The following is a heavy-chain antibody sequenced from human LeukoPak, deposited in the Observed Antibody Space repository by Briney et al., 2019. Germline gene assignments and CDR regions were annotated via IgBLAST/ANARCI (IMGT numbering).Heavy chain of an antibody. Sequence: SETLSLTCAVYGGSFSGYYWSWIRQPPGKGLEWIGEINHSGSTNYNPSLKSRVTISVDTSKNQFSLKLSSVTAADTAVYYCARDPPASSSTHSSSWSFDYWGQGALVTVSS. D-gene: IGHD6-13*01. J-gene: IGHJ4*02. CDR3: ARDPPASSSTHSSSWSFDY. CDR2: INHSGST. V-gene: IGHV4-34*01. CDR1: GGSFSGYY.